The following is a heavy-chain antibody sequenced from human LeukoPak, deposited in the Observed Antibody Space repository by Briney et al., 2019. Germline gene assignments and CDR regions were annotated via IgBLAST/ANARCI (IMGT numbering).Heavy chain of an antibody. Sequence: PSETLSLTCTVPGGSISSSSYYWGWIRQPPGKGLEWIGSIYYSGSTYYNPSLKSRVTISVDTSKNQFSLKLSSVTAADTAVYYCARQCYSSGWYLCYWGQGTLVTVSS. J-gene: IGHJ4*02. D-gene: IGHD6-19*01. CDR1: GGSISSSSYY. CDR2: IYYSGST. CDR3: ARQCYSSGWYLCY. V-gene: IGHV4-39*01.